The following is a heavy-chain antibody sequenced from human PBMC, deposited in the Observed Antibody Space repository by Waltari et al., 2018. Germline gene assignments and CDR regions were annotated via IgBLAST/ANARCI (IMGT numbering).Heavy chain of an antibody. D-gene: IGHD6-19*01. CDR2: ILHSGST. CDR1: AGSLSGYF. Sequence: QVQLQQWGAGLLKPSATLSLTRAVYAGSLSGYFWAWLRRSPGKGLEWIAEILHSGSTNYNPSFQSRVTISLDTSKNQISLKVNSVTAADTAVYYCARRPWGWSLSYYFDDWGPGTLVTVSS. V-gene: IGHV4-34*12. CDR3: ARRPWGWSLSYYFDD. J-gene: IGHJ4*02.